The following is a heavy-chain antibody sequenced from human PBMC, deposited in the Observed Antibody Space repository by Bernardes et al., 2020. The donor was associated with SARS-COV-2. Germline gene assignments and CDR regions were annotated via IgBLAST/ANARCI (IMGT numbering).Heavy chain of an antibody. J-gene: IGHJ4*02. CDR1: GGSISSSSYY. Sequence: SETLSLTCTVSGGSISSSSYYWGWIRQPPGKGLEWIGSIYYSGSTYYNPSLKSRVTISVDTSKNQFSLKLSSVTAADTAVYYCAREGYYYGSGTSTAIDYWGQGTLVTVSS. V-gene: IGHV4-39*07. CDR3: AREGYYYGSGTSTAIDY. CDR2: IYYSGST. D-gene: IGHD3-10*01.